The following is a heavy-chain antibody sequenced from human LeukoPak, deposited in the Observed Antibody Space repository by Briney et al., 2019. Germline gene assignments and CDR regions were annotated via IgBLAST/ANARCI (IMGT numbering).Heavy chain of an antibody. CDR3: ARDGRFLEWLLSSDY. J-gene: IGHJ4*02. V-gene: IGHV3-21*01. CDR1: GFTFSSCS. Sequence: GGSLRLSCAASGFTFSSCSMNWVRQAPGKGLEWVSSISSSSSYIYYADSVKGRFTISRDNAKNSLYLQMNSLRAEDTAVYYCARDGRFLEWLLSSDYWGQGTLVTVSS. D-gene: IGHD3-3*01. CDR2: ISSSSSYI.